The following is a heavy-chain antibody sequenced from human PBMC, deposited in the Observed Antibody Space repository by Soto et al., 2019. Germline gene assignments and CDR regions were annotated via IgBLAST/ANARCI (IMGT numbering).Heavy chain of an antibody. CDR2: VYDTGST. Sequence: SETLSLTCSVSGGSISGYYWSWIRQAPGKGLEWIGYVYDTGSTSYNPSLQSRVTISVDTSKKQFSLSLRLVTAADTAVYFCARSIAVPSTHIDHWGQGTRVTVSS. D-gene: IGHD6-6*01. CDR3: ARSIAVPSTHIDH. J-gene: IGHJ4*02. CDR1: GGSISGYY. V-gene: IGHV4-59*01.